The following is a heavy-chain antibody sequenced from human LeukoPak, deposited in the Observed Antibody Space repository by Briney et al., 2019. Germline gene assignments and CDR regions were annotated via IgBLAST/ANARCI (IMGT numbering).Heavy chain of an antibody. CDR3: ARVHAYCGTSTTSCLDY. CDR2: ISAYNGNT. J-gene: IGHJ4*02. Sequence: ASVKVSCKTSGYTFSSYGVSWVRQAPGQGLEWMGWISAYNGNTDYAQKFQGRITMTTDTSTSRADMELRSLRSDDTAVYYCARVHAYCGTSTTSCLDYWGQGTLVTVSS. D-gene: IGHD1-7*01. V-gene: IGHV1-18*01. CDR1: GYTFSSYG.